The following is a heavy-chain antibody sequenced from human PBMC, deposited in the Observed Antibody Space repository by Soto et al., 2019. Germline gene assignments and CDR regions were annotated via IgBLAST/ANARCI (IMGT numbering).Heavy chain of an antibody. Sequence: SETLSLTCTVSGGSVSSGSYYWSWIRQPPGKGLEWIGYIYYSGSTNYNPSLKSRVTISVDTSKNQFSLKLSSVTAADTAVYYCARGQWLRLYYYYGMDVWGQGTTVTVSS. CDR3: ARGQWLRLYYYYGMDV. CDR2: IYYSGST. V-gene: IGHV4-61*01. CDR1: GGSVSSGSYY. D-gene: IGHD5-12*01. J-gene: IGHJ6*02.